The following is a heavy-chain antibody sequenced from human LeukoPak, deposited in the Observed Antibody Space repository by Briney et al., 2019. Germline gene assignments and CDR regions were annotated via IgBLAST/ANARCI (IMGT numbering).Heavy chain of an antibody. J-gene: IGHJ5*02. CDR2: IYTSGST. V-gene: IGHV4-4*07. CDR1: GGSISSYY. CDR3: GRETTAVAGLLYWFDP. Sequence: SETLSLTRTVSGGSISSYYWSWLRPPAGKGLEWIGRIYTSGSTNYNPSLKSRVTMSVDTSKNQFSLKLCSVTAADTAVYYCGRETTAVAGLLYWFDPWGQGTLVTVSS. D-gene: IGHD6-19*01.